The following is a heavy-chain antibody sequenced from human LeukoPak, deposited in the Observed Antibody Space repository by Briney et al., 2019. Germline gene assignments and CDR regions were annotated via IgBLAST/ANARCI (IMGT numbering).Heavy chain of an antibody. D-gene: IGHD1-7*01. J-gene: IGHJ5*02. CDR3: ARVPGITGTTTPVGWFDP. CDR1: GYTFTGYY. V-gene: IGHV1-2*02. CDR2: INPNSGGT. Sequence: ASVKVSCKASGYTFTGYYMHWVRQAPGQGLEWMRWINPNSGGTNYAQKFQGRVTMTRDTSISTAYMELSRLRSDDTAVYYCARVPGITGTTTPVGWFDPWGQGTLVTVSS.